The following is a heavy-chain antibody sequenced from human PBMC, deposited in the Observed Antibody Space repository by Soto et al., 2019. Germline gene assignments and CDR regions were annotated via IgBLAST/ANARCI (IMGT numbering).Heavy chain of an antibody. Sequence: GASVKVSCKASGYTFTGYYMHWVRQAPGQGLEWMGWINPNSGGTNYAQKFQGWVTMTRDTSISTAYMELTRLRSDDPAVYYCARCLGLRIVLRFLEWSTSLDYWGQGTLVTVSS. CDR3: ARCLGLRIVLRFLEWSTSLDY. CDR2: INPNSGGT. CDR1: GYTFTGYY. V-gene: IGHV1-2*04. D-gene: IGHD3-3*01. J-gene: IGHJ4*02.